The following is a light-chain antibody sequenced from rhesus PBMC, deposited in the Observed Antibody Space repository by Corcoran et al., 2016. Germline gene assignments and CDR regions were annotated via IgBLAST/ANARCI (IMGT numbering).Light chain of an antibody. CDR1: NIGSKN. J-gene: IGLJ1*01. V-gene: IGLV3-40*01. CDR3: QVWDSIFDHYI. Sequence: SYDVTQPRSVSVSPGKKASITCEGHNIGSKNVQWFQQKPPQAPLLVIYYDTDRPSGIPGRCTGSNSGNAATLTISGVEAGDETDYYCQVWDSIFDHYIVGTGTRLTVL. CDR2: YDT.